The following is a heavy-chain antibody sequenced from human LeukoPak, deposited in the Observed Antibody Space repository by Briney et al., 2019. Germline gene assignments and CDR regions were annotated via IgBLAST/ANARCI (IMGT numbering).Heavy chain of an antibody. CDR3: ARGSNLYSSSWYFDY. V-gene: IGHV6-1*01. D-gene: IGHD6-13*01. Sequence: SQTLSLTCAISGDSVSSNSAAWNWIRQSPSRGLEWLGSTYYRSKWYNDYALSVKSRITVNPDTSKNQFSLQLNSVTPEDTAVCYCARGSNLYSSSWYFDYWGQGTLVTVSS. CDR2: TYYRSKWYN. J-gene: IGHJ4*02. CDR1: GDSVSSNSAA.